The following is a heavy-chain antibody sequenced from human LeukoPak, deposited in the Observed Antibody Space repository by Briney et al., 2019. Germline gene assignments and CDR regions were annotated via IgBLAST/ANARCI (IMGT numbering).Heavy chain of an antibody. D-gene: IGHD7-27*01. Sequence: GGSLRLSCAASGFTFSSYEVNWVRQAPGKGLEWVSYISSSGSTIYYADSVKGRFIISRDNSKNTVYLQMNSLRAEDTAVYYCARDLNWETYWGQGTLVSVSS. V-gene: IGHV3-48*03. CDR2: ISSSGSTI. J-gene: IGHJ4*02. CDR3: ARDLNWETY. CDR1: GFTFSSYE.